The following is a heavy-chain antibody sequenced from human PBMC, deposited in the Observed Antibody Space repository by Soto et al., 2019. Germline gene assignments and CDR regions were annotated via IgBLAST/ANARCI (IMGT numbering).Heavy chain of an antibody. J-gene: IGHJ5*02. CDR3: ASGGEYSSSPWFDP. CDR2: IWYDGSNK. Sequence: QVQLVESGGGVVQPGRSLRLSCAASGFTFSSYGMHWVRQAPGKGLEWVAVIWYDGSNKYYADSVKGRFTISRDNSKNTLDLQMNSLRAEDTAVYYCASGGEYSSSPWFDPWGQGTLVTVSS. V-gene: IGHV3-33*01. D-gene: IGHD6-6*01. CDR1: GFTFSSYG.